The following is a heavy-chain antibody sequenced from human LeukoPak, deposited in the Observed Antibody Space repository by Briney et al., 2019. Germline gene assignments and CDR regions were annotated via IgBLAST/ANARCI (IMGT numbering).Heavy chain of an antibody. V-gene: IGHV1-18*01. J-gene: IGHJ4*02. CDR2: ISAYNGKT. Sequence: GASVKVSCKASGYTFSSFGISWVRQAPGQGLEWMGWISAYNGKTTFGQNFQGRVSMTTDTSTSTAYMELRSLRSDDTAVYYCARDIRHYGSGADFDYWGQGTLVTVSS. D-gene: IGHD3-10*01. CDR1: GYTFSSFG. CDR3: ARDIRHYGSGADFDY.